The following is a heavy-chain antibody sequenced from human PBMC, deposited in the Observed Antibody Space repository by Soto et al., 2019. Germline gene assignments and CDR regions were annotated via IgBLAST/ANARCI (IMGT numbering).Heavy chain of an antibody. D-gene: IGHD3-10*01. Sequence: GGSLRLSCAASGFTFSSYWMSWVRQAPGKGLEWVANIKQDGSEKYYVDSVKGRFTISRDNAKNSLYLQMNSLRAEDTAVYYCASLNYGSGSYYNGWDYWGQGTLVTVSS. CDR1: GFTFSSYW. CDR3: ASLNYGSGSYYNGWDY. V-gene: IGHV3-7*01. CDR2: IKQDGSEK. J-gene: IGHJ4*02.